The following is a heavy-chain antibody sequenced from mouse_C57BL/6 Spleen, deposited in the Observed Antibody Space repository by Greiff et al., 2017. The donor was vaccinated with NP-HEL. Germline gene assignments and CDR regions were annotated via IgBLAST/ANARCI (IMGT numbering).Heavy chain of an antibody. J-gene: IGHJ3*01. Sequence: EVKLVESGPELVKPGASVKISCKASGYSFTDYNMNWVKQSNGKSLEWIGVINPNYGTTSYNQKFKGKATLTVDQSSSTAYMQLNSLTSEDSAVYYCARGGDSSGYVAWFAYWGQGTLVTVSA. D-gene: IGHD3-2*02. CDR2: INPNYGTT. V-gene: IGHV1-39*01. CDR3: ARGGDSSGYVAWFAY. CDR1: GYSFTDYN.